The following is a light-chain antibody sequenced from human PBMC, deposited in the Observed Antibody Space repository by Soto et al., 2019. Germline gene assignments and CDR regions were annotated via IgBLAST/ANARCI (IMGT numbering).Light chain of an antibody. CDR2: GAA. J-gene: IGKJ4*01. Sequence: DIQMTQSPSSLSASVGDRVAITCRASQNIRNYLNWYQQKPGKAPKVLIYGAASLQSGVPSRFSGSGSGTDFTFTISSLQPEDIAIYYCQQYDKLPLTFGGGTKVDIK. CDR3: QQYDKLPLT. CDR1: QNIRNY. V-gene: IGKV1-33*01.